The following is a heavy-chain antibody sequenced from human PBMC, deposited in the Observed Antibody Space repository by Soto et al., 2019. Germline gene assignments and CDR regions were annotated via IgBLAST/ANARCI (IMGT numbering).Heavy chain of an antibody. J-gene: IGHJ1*01. CDR1: GGSIRSSDFY. CDR2: INYSGTT. CDR3: ARHHTGHDNLEH. V-gene: IGHV4-39*01. D-gene: IGHD1-1*01. Sequence: QLQLQESGPRLVKPSGTLSLTCTVSGGSIRSSDFYWDWVRQPPGKGLEWIGTINYSGTTFYSQFPRGRVTLSVDTSSNQFSLKLSSVTAADPAVYYCARHHTGHDNLEHWGRGTLVTVSS.